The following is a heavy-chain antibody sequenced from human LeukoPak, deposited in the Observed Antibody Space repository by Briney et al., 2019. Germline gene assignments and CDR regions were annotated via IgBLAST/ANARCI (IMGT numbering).Heavy chain of an antibody. Sequence: SETLSLTCTVSGGSISSGSYYWSWIRQPAGKGLEWIGRIYTSGSTNYNPSLKSRVTISVDTSKNQFSLKLSSVTAADTAVYYCARGLGATGFYWGQGTLVTVSS. D-gene: IGHD1-26*01. V-gene: IGHV4-61*02. CDR3: ARGLGATGFY. CDR2: IYTSGST. J-gene: IGHJ4*02. CDR1: GGSISSGSYY.